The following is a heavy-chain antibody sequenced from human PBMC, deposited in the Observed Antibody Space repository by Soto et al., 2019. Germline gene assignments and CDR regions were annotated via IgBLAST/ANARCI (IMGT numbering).Heavy chain of an antibody. J-gene: IGHJ4*02. CDR2: ISYDGSNK. V-gene: IGHV3-30*18. D-gene: IGHD3-16*01. CDR3: AKITEGAY. CDR1: GFTFSSYG. Sequence: QVQLVESGGGVVQPGRSLRLSCAASGFTFSSYGMHWVRQAPGKGLEWVAVISYDGSNKYYADSVKGRFTISRDNSKKTLYLQMNSLRAEDTALYYCAKITEGAYWGQGTLVTVSS.